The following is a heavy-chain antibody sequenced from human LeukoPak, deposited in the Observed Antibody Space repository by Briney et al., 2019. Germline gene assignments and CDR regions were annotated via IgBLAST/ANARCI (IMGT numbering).Heavy chain of an antibody. CDR3: AKVRRPSPYYYYYYYMDV. D-gene: IGHD1-1*01. V-gene: IGHV3-23*01. J-gene: IGHJ6*03. Sequence: GGSLRLSCAASGFTFSSYGMHWVRQAPGKGLEWVSAISGSGGSTYYADSVKGRFTISRDNSKNTLYLQMNSLRAEDTAVYYCAKVRRPSPYYYYYYYMDVWGKGTTVTISS. CDR2: ISGSGGST. CDR1: GFTFSSYG.